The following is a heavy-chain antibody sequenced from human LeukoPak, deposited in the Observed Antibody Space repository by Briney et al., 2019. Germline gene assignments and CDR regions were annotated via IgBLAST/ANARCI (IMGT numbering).Heavy chain of an antibody. D-gene: IGHD6-13*01. CDR1: GYTFTSYA. V-gene: IGHV1-3*01. CDR2: INAGNGNT. J-gene: IGHJ5*02. Sequence: ASVKVSCKASGYTFTSYAMHWVRQAPGQRLEWMGWINAGNGNTKYSQKFQGRVTITRDTSASTAYMELRRPRSEDTAVYYCARGAAAGTGDWFDPWGQGTLVTVSS. CDR3: ARGAAAGTGDWFDP.